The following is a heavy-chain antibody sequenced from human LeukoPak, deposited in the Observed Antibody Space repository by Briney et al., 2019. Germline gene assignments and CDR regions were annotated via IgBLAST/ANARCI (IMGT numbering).Heavy chain of an antibody. CDR1: GFTFSSYG. CDR2: IRYGGSNK. J-gene: IGHJ4*02. Sequence: PGGSLRLSCAASGFTFSSYGMHWVRQAPGKGLEWVAFIRYGGSNKYYADSVKGRFTISRDNSKNTLYLQMNSLRAEDTAVYYCAKDRYYYDSSGYVDYWGQGTLVTVSS. CDR3: AKDRYYYDSSGYVDY. V-gene: IGHV3-30*02. D-gene: IGHD3-22*01.